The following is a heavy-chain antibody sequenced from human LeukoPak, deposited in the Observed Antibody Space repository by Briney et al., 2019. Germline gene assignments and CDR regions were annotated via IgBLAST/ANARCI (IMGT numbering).Heavy chain of an antibody. Sequence: GGSLRLSCAASGFTFSSYAMSWVRQAPGKGLEWVSAISGSGGSTYYADSVKHRFTISRDKSKNTLYLQMNRLRAEDTAVYYCAKGEAATITMVRGVMSYGMDVWGKGTTVTVSS. CDR3: AKGEAATITMVRGVMSYGMDV. CDR2: ISGSGGST. D-gene: IGHD3-10*01. V-gene: IGHV3-23*01. CDR1: GFTFSSYA. J-gene: IGHJ6*04.